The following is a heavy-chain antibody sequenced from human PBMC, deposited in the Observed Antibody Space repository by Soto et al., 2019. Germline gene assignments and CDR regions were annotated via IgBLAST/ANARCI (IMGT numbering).Heavy chain of an antibody. J-gene: IGHJ4*02. CDR2: ISSSSSYI. CDR3: ARDLMFGELLFGSKLRSDFDY. D-gene: IGHD3-10*02. Sequence: ESGGGLVKPGGSLRLSCAASGFTFSSYSMNWVRQAPGKGLEWVSSISSSSSYIYYADSVKGRFTISRDNAKNSLYLQMNSLRAEDTAVYYCARDLMFGELLFGSKLRSDFDYWGQGTLVTVSS. V-gene: IGHV3-21*01. CDR1: GFTFSSYS.